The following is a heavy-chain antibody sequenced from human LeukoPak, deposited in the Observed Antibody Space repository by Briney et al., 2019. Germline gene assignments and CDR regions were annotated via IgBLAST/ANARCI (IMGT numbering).Heavy chain of an antibody. CDR1: GYTFTGYY. V-gene: IGHV1-2*06. Sequence: VASVKVSCKASGYTFTGYYMHWVRQAPGQGLEWMGRINPNSGGTNYAQKFQGRVTMTRDTSISTAYMELSRLRSDDTAVYYCAALYSSGWDLFDYWGQGTLVTVSS. J-gene: IGHJ4*02. D-gene: IGHD6-19*01. CDR2: INPNSGGT. CDR3: AALYSSGWDLFDY.